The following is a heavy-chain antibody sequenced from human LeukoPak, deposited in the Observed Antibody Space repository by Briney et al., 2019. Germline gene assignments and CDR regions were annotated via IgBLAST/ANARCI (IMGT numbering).Heavy chain of an antibody. CDR3: AKGARNTAPDY. J-gene: IGHJ4*02. V-gene: IGHV3-23*01. D-gene: IGHD5-18*01. CDR2: ISPSGGNT. Sequence: GGSLRLSCTASGFTFSTYAMSWVRQAPGKGVEWVSSISPSGGNTYYADSVKGRFTISRDNSKNTVYLQMNSLTAEDTAVYYCAKGARNTAPDYWGQGTLVTVSS. CDR1: GFTFSTYA.